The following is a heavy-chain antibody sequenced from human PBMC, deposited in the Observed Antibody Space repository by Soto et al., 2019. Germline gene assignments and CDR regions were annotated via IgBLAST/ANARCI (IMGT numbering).Heavy chain of an antibody. CDR2: IRSKAYGGTT. J-gene: IGHJ6*02. D-gene: IGHD6-13*01. V-gene: IGHV3-49*03. CDR1: VFTFGDYV. CDR3: TRENAIAAAGYYYGMDV. Sequence: TLRLSCTSSVFTFGDYVMSWFRQAPGKGLEWVGFIRSKAYGGTTEYAASVKGRFTISRGDSKSIAYLQMNSLKTEDTAVYYCTRENAIAAAGYYYGMDVWGQGTTVTVSS.